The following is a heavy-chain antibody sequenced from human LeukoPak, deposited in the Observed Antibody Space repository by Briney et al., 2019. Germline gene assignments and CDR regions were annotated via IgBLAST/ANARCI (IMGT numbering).Heavy chain of an antibody. V-gene: IGHV3-74*01. CDR1: GFTFSSYW. Sequence: GGSLRLSCAASGFTFSSYWMHWVRQAPGKGLVWVSRIDSDGNITSYADSVKGRFTIPRDNARNTLYLQMNSLRAEDTAVYYCARISYDSSGYYDYWGQGTLVTVSS. CDR2: IDSDGNIT. D-gene: IGHD3-22*01. CDR3: ARISYDSSGYYDY. J-gene: IGHJ4*02.